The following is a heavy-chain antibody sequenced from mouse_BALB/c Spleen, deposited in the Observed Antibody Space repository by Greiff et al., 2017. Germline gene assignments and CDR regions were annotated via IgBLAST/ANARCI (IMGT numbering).Heavy chain of an antibody. CDR1: GFSLTSYG. D-gene: IGHD1-1*01. Sequence: VQLQESGPGLVAPSQSLSITCTVSGFSLTSYGVHWVRQPPGKGLEWLGVIWAGGSTNYNSALMSRLSISKDNSKSQVFLKMNSLQTDDTAMYYCARDPHYYGNPYFDYWGQGTTLTVSS. V-gene: IGHV2-9*02. CDR3: ARDPHYYGNPYFDY. J-gene: IGHJ2*01. CDR2: IWAGGST.